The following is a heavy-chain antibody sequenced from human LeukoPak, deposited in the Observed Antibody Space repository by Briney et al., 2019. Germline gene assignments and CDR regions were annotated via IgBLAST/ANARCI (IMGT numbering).Heavy chain of an antibody. Sequence: GGSLRLSCAASGFTFSSYGMSWVRQAPGKGLEWVSGISGSGGSKYYADSVKGRFTISRDNSKNKLYLQMNSLRAEDTAIYYCAKDWDWELLIFDYWGQGTLVTVSS. D-gene: IGHD1-26*01. CDR3: AKDWDWELLIFDY. CDR1: GFTFSSYG. V-gene: IGHV3-23*01. J-gene: IGHJ4*02. CDR2: ISGSGGSK.